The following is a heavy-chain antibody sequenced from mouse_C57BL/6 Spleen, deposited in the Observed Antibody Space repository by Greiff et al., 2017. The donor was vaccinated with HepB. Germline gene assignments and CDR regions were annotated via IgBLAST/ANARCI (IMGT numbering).Heavy chain of an antibody. V-gene: IGHV5-17*01. CDR2: ISSGSSTI. CDR3: ARNGNWWYFDV. Sequence: DVQLVESGGGLVKPGGSLKLSCAASGFTFSDYGMHWVRQAPEKGLEWVAYISSGSSTIYYADTVKGRFTISRDNAKNTLFLQMTSLRSEDTAMYYCARNGNWWYFDVWGTGTTVTVSS. CDR1: GFTFSDYG. J-gene: IGHJ1*03. D-gene: IGHD2-1*01.